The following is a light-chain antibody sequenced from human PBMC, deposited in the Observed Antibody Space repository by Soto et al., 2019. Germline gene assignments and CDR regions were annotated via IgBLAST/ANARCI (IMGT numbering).Light chain of an antibody. CDR2: GAS. Sequence: DIPMTQSPSSVSASVGDTVTITCRASQNIYFWLAWYQQRPGKAPKFLISGASSLQTGVPSRFSGSRSGTDFTLRITGLQPEDFATYYCQQAHSFPLTFGGGTKVQI. CDR3: QQAHSFPLT. CDR1: QNIYFW. J-gene: IGKJ4*01. V-gene: IGKV1D-12*01.